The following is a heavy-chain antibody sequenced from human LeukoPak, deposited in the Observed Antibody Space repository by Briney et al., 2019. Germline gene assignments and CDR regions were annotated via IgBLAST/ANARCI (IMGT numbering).Heavy chain of an antibody. CDR2: IYSGGST. J-gene: IGHJ6*02. Sequence: PGGSLRLSCAASGFTLSSYSMSWVRQAPGKGLEWVSVIYSGGSTYYADSVKGRFTISRDNSKNTLYLQMNSLRAEDTAVYYCARDLTGYSSSWYYYYYGMDVWGQGTTVTVSS. V-gene: IGHV3-66*01. CDR1: GFTLSSYS. D-gene: IGHD6-13*01. CDR3: ARDLTGYSSSWYYYYYGMDV.